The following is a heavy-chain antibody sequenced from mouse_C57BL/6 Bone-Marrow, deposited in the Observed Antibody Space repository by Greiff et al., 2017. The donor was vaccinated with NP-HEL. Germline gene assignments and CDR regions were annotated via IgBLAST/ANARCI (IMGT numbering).Heavy chain of an antibody. D-gene: IGHD1-1*01. CDR2: IYPRSGNT. V-gene: IGHV1-81*01. CDR1: GYTFTSYG. J-gene: IGHJ3*01. CDR3: ARWIYYGSSLFAY. Sequence: QVQLQQSGAELARPGASVKLSCKASGYTFTSYGISWVKQRTGQGLEWIGEIYPRSGNTYYNEKFKGKATLTADNYSSTAYMELRSLPSDDSAVYFWARWIYYGSSLFAYWGQGTLVTVTA.